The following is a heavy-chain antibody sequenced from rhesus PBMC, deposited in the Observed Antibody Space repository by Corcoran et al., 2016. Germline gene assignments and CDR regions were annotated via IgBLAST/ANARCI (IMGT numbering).Heavy chain of an antibody. J-gene: IGHJ4*01. CDR1: GGSISDSYR. CDR2: IYGSSTST. D-gene: IGHD1-38*01. CDR3: AREFTWFFDY. V-gene: IGHV4S10*01. Sequence: QVQLQESGPGVVKPSETLSLTCAVSGGSISDSYRWSWIRQPPGKGLEWIGYIYGSSTSTNYNPSLKSRVTISKDASKNQFSLKLSSVTAADTAVYYCAREFTWFFDYWGQGVLVTVSS.